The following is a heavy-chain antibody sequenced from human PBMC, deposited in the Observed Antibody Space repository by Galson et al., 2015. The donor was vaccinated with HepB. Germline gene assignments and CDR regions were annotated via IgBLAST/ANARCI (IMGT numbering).Heavy chain of an antibody. J-gene: IGHJ6*03. Sequence: SLRLSCAASGFTFSSYWMHWVRQAPGKGLVWVSRINSDGSSTSYADSVKGRFTISRDNAKNTLYLQMNSLRAEDTAVYYCARGGVTIFGVVIIPTYYYYYMDVWGKGTTVTVPS. CDR3: ARGGVTIFGVVIIPTYYYYYMDV. CDR2: INSDGSST. CDR1: GFTFSSYW. V-gene: IGHV3-74*01. D-gene: IGHD3-3*01.